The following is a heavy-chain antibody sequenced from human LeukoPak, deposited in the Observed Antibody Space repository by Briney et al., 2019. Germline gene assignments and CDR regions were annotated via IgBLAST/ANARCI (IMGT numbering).Heavy chain of an antibody. CDR2: IYYSGST. Sequence: ASETLSITCTVSGGSISSSSYSWGWIRQPPGKGLEWIGSIYYSGSTYYNPSLKSRVTISVDTSKNQFSLKLSSVTAADTAVYYCASLNAAYFDYWGQGTLVTVSS. CDR3: ASLNAAYFDY. CDR1: GGSISSSSYS. D-gene: IGHD6-25*01. J-gene: IGHJ4*02. V-gene: IGHV4-39*01.